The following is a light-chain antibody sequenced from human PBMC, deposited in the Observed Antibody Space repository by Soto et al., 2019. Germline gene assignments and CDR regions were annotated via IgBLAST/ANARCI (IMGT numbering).Light chain of an antibody. Sequence: QSALTQPASVSGSPEQSITISCTGTSSDVGGYNYVSWYQHHPGKAPKLMIYDVSNRPSGVSNRFSGSKSGNTASLTISGLQPEDEADYYCCSYTTSNTRQIVFGTGTKVTVL. CDR2: DVS. V-gene: IGLV2-14*03. CDR1: SSDVGGYNY. J-gene: IGLJ1*01. CDR3: CSYTTSNTRQIV.